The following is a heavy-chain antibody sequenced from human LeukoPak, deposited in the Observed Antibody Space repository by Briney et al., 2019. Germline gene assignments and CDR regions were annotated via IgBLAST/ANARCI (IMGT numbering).Heavy chain of an antibody. Sequence: SETLSLTCTVSGGSISTYYWSWIRQPPGKGLEWIGYIYYSGSTNYNPSLKSRVTISVDTSKNQFSLKLSSVTAADTAVYYCARGFGREYNFAKYWGQGTLVTVSS. D-gene: IGHD3-10*01. CDR1: GGSISTYY. CDR3: ARGFGREYNFAKY. J-gene: IGHJ4*02. CDR2: IYYSGST. V-gene: IGHV4-59*01.